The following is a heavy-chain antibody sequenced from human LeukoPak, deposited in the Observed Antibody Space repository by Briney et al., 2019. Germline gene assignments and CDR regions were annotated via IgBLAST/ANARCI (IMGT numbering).Heavy chain of an antibody. J-gene: IGHJ4*02. Sequence: SETLSLTCAVSGGSISSGGYSWSWIRQPPGKGLEWIGYIYHSGSTYYNPSLKSRVTISVDRSKNQFSLKLSSVTAADTAVYYCARDLGAITMVRGVIGNWGQGTLVTVSS. CDR2: IYHSGST. V-gene: IGHV4-30-2*01. D-gene: IGHD3-10*01. CDR3: ARDLGAITMVRGVIGN. CDR1: GGSISSGGYS.